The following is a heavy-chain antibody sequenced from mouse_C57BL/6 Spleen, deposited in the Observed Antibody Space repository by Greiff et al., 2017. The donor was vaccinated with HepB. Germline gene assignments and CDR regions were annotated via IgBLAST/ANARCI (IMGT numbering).Heavy chain of an antibody. V-gene: IGHV1-81*01. CDR2: IYPRSGNT. Sequence: VQLQQSGAELARPGASVKLSCKASGYTFTSYGISWVKQRTGQGLEWIGEIYPRSGNTYYNEKFKGKATLTADKSSSTAYMELRSLTSEDSAVYFCARDYDYDGDAYWGQGTLVTVSA. D-gene: IGHD2-4*01. J-gene: IGHJ3*01. CDR1: GYTFTSYG. CDR3: ARDYDYDGDAY.